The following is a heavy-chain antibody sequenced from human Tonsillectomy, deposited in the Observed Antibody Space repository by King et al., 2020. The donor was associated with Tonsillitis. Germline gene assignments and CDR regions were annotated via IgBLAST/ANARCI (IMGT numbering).Heavy chain of an antibody. CDR2: IYYDGSNK. CDR1: GFTFSDYG. J-gene: IGHJ4*02. D-gene: IGHD5/OR15-5a*01. V-gene: IGHV3-33*01. CDR3: ARSPEVSVHFDY. Sequence: QLVQSGGGVVQPGRSLRLSCAASGFTFSDYGMHWVRQAPGKGLEWVAIIYYDGSNKYYADSVKGRFTISRDNSKNTLYLQMSSLRAEDTAVYYCARSPEVSVHFDYWGQGTLVTVSS.